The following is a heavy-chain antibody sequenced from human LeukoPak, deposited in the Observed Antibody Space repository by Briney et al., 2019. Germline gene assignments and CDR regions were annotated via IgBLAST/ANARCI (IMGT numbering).Heavy chain of an antibody. CDR1: GFTFDAYA. CDR2: ISWNSGST. CDR3: AKGLFYCSGGSCYEPLAY. Sequence: PGRSLRLSCAASGFTFDAYAMHWVRQAPGKGLEWVSAISWNSGSTGYADSVKGRFTISRDNAKNSLYLQMNSLRAGDTALYYCAKGLFYCSGGSCYEPLAYWGQGTLVTVSS. D-gene: IGHD2-15*01. V-gene: IGHV3-9*01. J-gene: IGHJ4*02.